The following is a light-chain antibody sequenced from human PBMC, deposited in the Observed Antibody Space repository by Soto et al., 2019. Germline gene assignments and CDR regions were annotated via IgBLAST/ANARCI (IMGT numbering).Light chain of an antibody. Sequence: EIVLTQSPGTLSLSPGERATLSCRASQSVSSSYLAWYQQKPGQAPRLLIYGASSRDTGIPDRFSGSGSGTDFTLTISRLEPEDVAVYYCQQYGSSPLTLGGGTKVEIK. CDR2: GAS. CDR3: QQYGSSPLT. J-gene: IGKJ4*01. V-gene: IGKV3-20*01. CDR1: QSVSSSY.